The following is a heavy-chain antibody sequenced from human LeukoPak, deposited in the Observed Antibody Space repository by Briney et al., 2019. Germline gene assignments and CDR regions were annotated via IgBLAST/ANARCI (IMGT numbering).Heavy chain of an antibody. D-gene: IGHD6-19*01. CDR2: ISDST. V-gene: IGHV3-23*01. CDR1: GFTFTTSA. CDR3: VKDIYSSVPSIY. Sequence: QPGGSLRLSCEASGFTFTTSAMSWVRQAPGKGLEWVSGISDSTYFADSVKGRFTISSDTSKNTLYLQMNSLRAEDTAVYYCVKDIYSSVPSIYWGQGTLVTVSS. J-gene: IGHJ4*02.